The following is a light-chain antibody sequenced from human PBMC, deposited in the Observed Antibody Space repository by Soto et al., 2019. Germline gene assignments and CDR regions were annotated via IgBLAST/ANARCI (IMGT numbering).Light chain of an antibody. J-gene: IGKJ1*01. CDR1: QSIDIW. V-gene: IGKV1-5*03. CDR2: KAS. Sequence: DIQMTQSPSTLYASVGDRVTITCRASQSIDIWLAWYQQKPGKAPNLLIYKASTLETGVPSRFTGSGSGTEFTLTINSLQPDDFATYYCQQYNTFSTFGQGTKVEMK. CDR3: QQYNTFST.